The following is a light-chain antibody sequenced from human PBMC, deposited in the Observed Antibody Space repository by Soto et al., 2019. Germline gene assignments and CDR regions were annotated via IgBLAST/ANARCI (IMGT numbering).Light chain of an antibody. V-gene: IGKV3-15*01. CDR1: QSVSSN. CDR2: GAS. J-gene: IGKJ3*01. Sequence: EIVMTQSPATLSVSPGERATLSCRASQSVSSNLAWYQQKPGQAPRLLIYGASTRATGIPARFSGSGSGTDFTLTISSLQPEDFATYYCQQSYSTFGPGTKVD. CDR3: QQSYST.